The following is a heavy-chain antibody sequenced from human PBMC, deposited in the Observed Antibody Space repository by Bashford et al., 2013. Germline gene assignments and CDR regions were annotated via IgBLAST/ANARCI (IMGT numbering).Heavy chain of an antibody. CDR1: GGSLSSYT. D-gene: IGHD3-10*01. CDR2: IVPYFDVP. Sequence: VASVKVSCKASGGSLSSYTITWVRQAPGQGLEWMGGIVPYFDVPNYAQRFQGRLTITADKSTDTAYMDLSNLASDDTAVYYCVTGSYYSPLDYWGQGTLVTVSS. V-gene: IGHV1-69*10. J-gene: IGHJ4*02. CDR3: VTGSYYSPLDY.